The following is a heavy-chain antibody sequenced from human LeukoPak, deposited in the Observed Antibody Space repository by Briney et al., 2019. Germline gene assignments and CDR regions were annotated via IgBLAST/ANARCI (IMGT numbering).Heavy chain of an antibody. D-gene: IGHD6-19*01. CDR1: GVSISSNSYY. Sequence: SETLSLTCTVSGVSISSNSYYWVWMAQPPGKGLEWIGSIYYSGSTYYNPSLKSRVTISVDTSKNQFSLKLSSVTAADTAVYYCARLGQWLDIDYWGQGTLVTVSS. V-gene: IGHV4-39*01. CDR3: ARLGQWLDIDY. J-gene: IGHJ4*02. CDR2: IYYSGST.